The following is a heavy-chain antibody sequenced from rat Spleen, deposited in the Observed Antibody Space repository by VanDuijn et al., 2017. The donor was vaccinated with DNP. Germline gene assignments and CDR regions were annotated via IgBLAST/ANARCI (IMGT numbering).Heavy chain of an antibody. J-gene: IGHJ2*01. CDR2: ISYDGGST. CDR3: TRAHNYVGY. V-gene: IGHV5-7*01. CDR1: GFTFSDYN. Sequence: EVQLVESGGGLVQPGRSLKLSCIASGFTFSDYNMAWVRQAPTKGLEWVATISYDGGSTYYRDSVKGRFTISRDDAKSTLYLQMNSLRSEDTATYYCTRAHNYVGYWGQGVMVTVSS. D-gene: IGHD1-10*01.